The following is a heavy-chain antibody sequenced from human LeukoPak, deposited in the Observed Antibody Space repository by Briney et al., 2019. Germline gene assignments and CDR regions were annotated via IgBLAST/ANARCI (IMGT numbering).Heavy chain of an antibody. CDR3: ARRAGSGLWFDP. CDR2: IFYSAST. CDR1: SGAISTSNYY. V-gene: IGHV4-39*07. Sequence: SETLSLTCTVSSGAISTSNYYWGWVRQPPGKALEWIGNIFYSASTYYSPSLKSRVTISVDTSKNQFSLKLSSVTAADTAVYYCARRAGSGLWFDPWGQGTLVTVSS. J-gene: IGHJ5*02. D-gene: IGHD6-19*01.